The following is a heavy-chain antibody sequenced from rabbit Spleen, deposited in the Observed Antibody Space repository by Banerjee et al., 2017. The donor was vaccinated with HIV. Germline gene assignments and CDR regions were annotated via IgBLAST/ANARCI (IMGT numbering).Heavy chain of an antibody. D-gene: IGHD8-1*01. CDR1: GVSFSFSTY. CDR2: VDIGSSDFT. Sequence: EQLEESGGGLVKPEGSLTLTCKASGVSFSFSTYMCWVRQAPGKGLEWIGCVDIGSSDFTYFASWAKGRFPISKTSSTTVTLQMTSLTAADTATYFCARDAATSFSSYGMDLWGPGTLVTVS. CDR3: ARDAATSFSSYGMDL. V-gene: IGHV1S45*01. J-gene: IGHJ6*01.